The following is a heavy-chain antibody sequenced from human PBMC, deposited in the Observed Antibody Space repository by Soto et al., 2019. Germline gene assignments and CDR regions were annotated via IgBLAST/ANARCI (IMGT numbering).Heavy chain of an antibody. J-gene: IGHJ5*02. Sequence: SETLSLTCTVSGGSVSSGSYYWSWIRQPPGKGLEWIGYIYYSGSTNYNPSLKSRGTISVDTSKNQFSLKLSSVTAAATAVDYCARAPGIAARRQNWFDPWGQGTLVTVSS. CDR3: ARAPGIAARRQNWFDP. CDR2: IYYSGST. CDR1: GGSVSSGSYY. D-gene: IGHD6-6*01. V-gene: IGHV4-61*01.